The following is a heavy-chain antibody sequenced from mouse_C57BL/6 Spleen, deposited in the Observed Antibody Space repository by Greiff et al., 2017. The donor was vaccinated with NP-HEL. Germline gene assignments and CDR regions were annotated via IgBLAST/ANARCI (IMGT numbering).Heavy chain of an antibody. CDR2: IDPANGNT. CDR3: ARDNYYGSSPWLAY. V-gene: IGHV14-3*01. D-gene: IGHD1-1*01. Sequence: VQLQQSVAELVRPGASVKLSCTASGFTIKNTYMHWVKQRPEQGLEWIGTIDPANGNTKYAPKFQGKATITADTSSNTAYMQLSSLTSEDAAIYYSARDNYYGSSPWLAYWGQGTLVTVSA. CDR1: GFTIKNTY. J-gene: IGHJ3*01.